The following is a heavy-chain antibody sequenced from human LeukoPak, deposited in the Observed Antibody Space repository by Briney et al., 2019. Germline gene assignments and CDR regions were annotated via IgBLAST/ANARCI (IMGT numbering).Heavy chain of an antibody. Sequence: GGSLRLSCAASGFTFDDYGMSWVRQGPGKGLEWVSAINRNGDSTGYADSVKGRFTISRDNAKNSLYLQMNSLRAEDTAVYYCAREPGDLPGVDAFDIWGQGTMVTVSS. CDR1: GFTFDDYG. D-gene: IGHD7-27*01. CDR3: AREPGDLPGVDAFDI. V-gene: IGHV3-20*04. CDR2: INRNGDST. J-gene: IGHJ3*02.